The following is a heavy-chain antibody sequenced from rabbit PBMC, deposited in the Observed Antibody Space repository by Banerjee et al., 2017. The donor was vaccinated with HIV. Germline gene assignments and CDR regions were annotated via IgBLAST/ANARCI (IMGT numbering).Heavy chain of an antibody. D-gene: IGHD1-1*01. V-gene: IGHV1S36*01. CDR1: GIDFSTYG. CDR3: ARGDTGSRHSPFNL. Sequence: QEQLVESGGGLVTLGGSLKLSCKASGIDFSTYGVSWVRQAPGKGLEYIGYISSGGSTYYAGWVNGRFTISKTSSTTMTLQMTSLTAADTATYFCARGDTGSRHSPFNLWGPGTLVTVS. J-gene: IGHJ4*01. CDR2: ISSGGST.